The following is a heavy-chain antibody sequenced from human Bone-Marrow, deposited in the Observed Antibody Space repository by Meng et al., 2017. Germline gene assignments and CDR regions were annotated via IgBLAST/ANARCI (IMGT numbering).Heavy chain of an antibody. CDR1: GGSISSSSYY. Sequence: LQFQESGPGRVKPSDTLSLTCTVSGGSISSSSYYWGWIHQPPGKGLEWIGSIYYSGSTYYNPSLKSRVTISVDTSKNQFSLKLSSVTAADTAVYYCARDCPSPFRWFDPWGQGTLVTVSS. J-gene: IGHJ5*02. V-gene: IGHV4-39*07. CDR3: ARDCPSPFRWFDP. CDR2: IYYSGST.